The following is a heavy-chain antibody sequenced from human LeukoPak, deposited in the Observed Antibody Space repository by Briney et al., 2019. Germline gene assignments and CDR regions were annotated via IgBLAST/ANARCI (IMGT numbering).Heavy chain of an antibody. J-gene: IGHJ4*02. Sequence: PGGSLRLSCAASGFTFSDYYMSWIRQAPGKGLEWVSYISSSGSTIYYPDSVKGRFTISRDNAKNSLYLQMNSLRAEDTAVYYCARDPVVFGVVLARDDYYFDYWGQGTLVTVSS. CDR2: ISSSGSTI. V-gene: IGHV3-11*04. CDR1: GFTFSDYY. D-gene: IGHD3-3*01. CDR3: ARDPVVFGVVLARDDYYFDY.